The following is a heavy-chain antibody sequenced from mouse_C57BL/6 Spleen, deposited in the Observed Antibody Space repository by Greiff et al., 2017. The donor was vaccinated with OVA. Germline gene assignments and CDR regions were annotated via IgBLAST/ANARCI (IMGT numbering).Heavy chain of an antibody. CDR2: IWSDGST. Sequence: VMLVESGPGLVAPSQSLSITCTVSGFSLTSYGVHWVRQPPGKGLEWLVVIWSDGSTTYNSALKSRLSISKDNSKSQVFLKMNSLQTDDTAMYYCARHGDYYGSSYFDYWGQGTTLTVSS. D-gene: IGHD1-1*01. CDR3: ARHGDYYGSSYFDY. J-gene: IGHJ2*01. V-gene: IGHV2-6-1*01. CDR1: GFSLTSYG.